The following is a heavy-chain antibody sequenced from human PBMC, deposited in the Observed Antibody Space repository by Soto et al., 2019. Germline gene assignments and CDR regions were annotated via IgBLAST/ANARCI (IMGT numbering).Heavy chain of an antibody. V-gene: IGHV3-33*01. Sequence: QVQLVESGGGVVQPGRSLRLACAASGFTFSSHGMHWVRRAPGKGLEWVAVIWDDGNEKYYVDSVKGRFTISRDNSKNTVYLQMNSLRAEDTAVYYCARWGDERRADYWGQGTLVTVSS. D-gene: IGHD3-16*01. CDR3: ARWGDERRADY. CDR1: GFTFSSHG. CDR2: IWDDGNEK. J-gene: IGHJ4*02.